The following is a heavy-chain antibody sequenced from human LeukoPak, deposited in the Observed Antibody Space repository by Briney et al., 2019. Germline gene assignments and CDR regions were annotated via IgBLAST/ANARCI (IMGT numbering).Heavy chain of an antibody. J-gene: IGHJ4*02. Sequence: ASVKVSCKASGYTFTSYGISWVRQAPGRGLEWMGWISAYNGNTNYAQKLQGRVTMTTDTSTSTAYMELRSLRSDDTAVYYCARDATIAVAGFVDYWGQGTLVTVSS. CDR2: ISAYNGNT. CDR3: ARDATIAVAGFVDY. D-gene: IGHD6-19*01. V-gene: IGHV1-18*01. CDR1: GYTFTSYG.